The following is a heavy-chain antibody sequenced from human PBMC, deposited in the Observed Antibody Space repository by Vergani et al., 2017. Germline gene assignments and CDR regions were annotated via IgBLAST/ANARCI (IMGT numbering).Heavy chain of an antibody. J-gene: IGHJ5*02. D-gene: IGHD4-17*01. CDR2: IYYSGST. CDR3: ARVGDYEGLGYWFDP. CDR1: GGSISSYY. V-gene: IGHV4-59*01. Sequence: QVQLQESGPGLVKSSETLSLTCTVSGGSISSYYWSWIRQPPGKGLEWIGYIYYSGSTNYNPSLKSRVTISVDTSKNQFSLKLSSVTAADTAVYYCARVGDYEGLGYWFDPWGQGTLVTVSS.